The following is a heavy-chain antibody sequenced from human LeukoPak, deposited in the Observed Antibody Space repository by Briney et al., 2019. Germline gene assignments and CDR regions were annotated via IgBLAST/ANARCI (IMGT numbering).Heavy chain of an antibody. V-gene: IGHV5-51*01. CDR2: IYPGDSDT. J-gene: IGHJ4*02. Sequence: GESLRISCKGSGYNFTTYWIGWVRQMPGKGLEWMAIIYPGDSDTRYSPSFQGQVTISADKSISTAYLQWSSLKASDTAMYYCARGGDCSSTSCYASHFDYWGQGTLVTVSS. D-gene: IGHD2-2*01. CDR1: GYNFTTYW. CDR3: ARGGDCSSTSCYASHFDY.